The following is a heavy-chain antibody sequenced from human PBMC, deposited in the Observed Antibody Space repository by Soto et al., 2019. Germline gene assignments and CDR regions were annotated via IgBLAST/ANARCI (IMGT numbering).Heavy chain of an antibody. D-gene: IGHD2-2*03. CDR3: ARGGPGYGSSTCCLYYYCGMDD. CDR1: GGSFSGYY. J-gene: IGHJ6*02. V-gene: IGHV4-34*01. Sequence: SETLSLTCAVYGGSFSGYYWSWIRQPPGKGLEWIGEINHSGSTNYNPSLKSRVTISVDTSKNQFSLKLSSVTAAATALSYCARGGPGYGSSTCCLYYYCGMDDWGQGTTVTVSS. CDR2: INHSGST.